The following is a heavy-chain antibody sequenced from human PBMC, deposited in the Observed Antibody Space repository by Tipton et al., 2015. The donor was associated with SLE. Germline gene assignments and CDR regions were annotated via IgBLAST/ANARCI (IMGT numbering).Heavy chain of an antibody. V-gene: IGHV1-46*01. J-gene: IGHJ3*02. D-gene: IGHD3-22*01. CDR2: INPSGGLT. Sequence: QLVQSGAEVKKPGASVKVSCKASGYTFTSYYIHWVRQAPGQGLEWMGIINPSGGLTTYAQKFQGRVTMTRDTSTNTVYMELSSLRSDDTAVYSCARESRYYESTSYSDAFDIWGRETTVVVSS. CDR3: ARESRYYESTSYSDAFDI. CDR1: GYTFTSYY.